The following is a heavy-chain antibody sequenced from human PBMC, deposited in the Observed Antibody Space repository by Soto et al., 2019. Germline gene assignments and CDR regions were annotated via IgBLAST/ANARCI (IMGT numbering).Heavy chain of an antibody. CDR1: GIEFSDYA. V-gene: IGHV3-23*01. Sequence: GGSLRLSCVASGIEFSDYAMSWVRQAPGKGLEWVSISSASGRSRYHADSVKGRFTISRDNSKNTLYLHMTNLRAEDTAVYYCAKDGNWLDVYFDVWGQGTPVTVSS. D-gene: IGHD6-19*01. J-gene: IGHJ4*02. CDR3: AKDGNWLDVYFDV. CDR2: SSASGRSR.